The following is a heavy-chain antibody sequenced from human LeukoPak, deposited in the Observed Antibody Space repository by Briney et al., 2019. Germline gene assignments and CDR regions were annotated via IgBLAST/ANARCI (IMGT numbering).Heavy chain of an antibody. CDR2: IKSRTAGGTE. J-gene: IGHJ4*03. V-gene: IGHV3-15*01. Sequence: GGCLRLSCAASGFTFRNAWMSWGRQAPGMGLEWVRRIKSRTAGGTENYAAPVKGRFTISRDDSKNTLYLQMNSLKTEDTAVYCCTTDLCWGQGILVTVSS. CDR3: TTDLC. CDR1: GFTFRNAW.